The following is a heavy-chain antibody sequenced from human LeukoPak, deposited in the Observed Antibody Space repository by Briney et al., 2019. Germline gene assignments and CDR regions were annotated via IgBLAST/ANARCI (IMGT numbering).Heavy chain of an antibody. CDR2: IYYSGST. CDR1: GGSISSYC. Sequence: SETLSLTCTVSGGSISSYCWSWIRQPPGKGLEWIGYIYYSGSTNYNPSLKSRVTISVDTSKSQFSLKLSSVTAADTAVYYCARARGGYCSGGSCSDAFDIWGQGTMVTVSS. J-gene: IGHJ3*02. CDR3: ARARGGYCSGGSCSDAFDI. D-gene: IGHD2-15*01. V-gene: IGHV4-59*01.